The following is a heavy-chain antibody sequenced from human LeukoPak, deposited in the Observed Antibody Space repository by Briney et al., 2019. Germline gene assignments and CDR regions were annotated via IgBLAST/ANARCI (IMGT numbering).Heavy chain of an antibody. CDR3: ARVRATFSPHFDN. D-gene: IGHD5-12*01. Sequence: GGSLRLSCAASGFTFSSYGMHWVRQAPGKGLMWVSRINSDGSITNYADSVKGRFTTSRDNAKNTLYLQMNSLRAEDTAVYYCARVRATFSPHFDNWGQGTLVTVSS. CDR2: INSDGSIT. J-gene: IGHJ4*02. V-gene: IGHV3-74*01. CDR1: GFTFSSYG.